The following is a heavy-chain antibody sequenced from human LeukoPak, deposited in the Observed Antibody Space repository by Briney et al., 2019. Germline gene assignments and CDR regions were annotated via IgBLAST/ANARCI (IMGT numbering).Heavy chain of an antibody. CDR1: GFTFSSYS. V-gene: IGHV3-21*01. CDR3: ARNAPLADYYYYYMDV. J-gene: IGHJ6*03. CDR2: ISSSSSYI. D-gene: IGHD2-2*01. Sequence: SGGSLRLSCAASGFTFSSYSMNWVRQAPGKGLEWVSSISSSSSYIYYADSVKGRFTIPRDNAKNSLYLQMNSLRAEGTAVYYCARNAPLADYYYYYMDVWGKGTSVTVSS.